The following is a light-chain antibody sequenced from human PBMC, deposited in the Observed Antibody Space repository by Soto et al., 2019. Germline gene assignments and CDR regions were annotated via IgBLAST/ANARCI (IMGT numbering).Light chain of an antibody. CDR2: NDD. CDR3: AAWDDSLKV. CDR1: ISNIGSHS. V-gene: IGLV1-44*01. J-gene: IGLJ3*02. Sequence: QAVVTQPPSASGTPGQRVTISCSGSISNIGSHSVNWYQQFPGTAPKLVIYNDDQRPSGVPDRFSGSRSGTSASLAISGLQSEDEADYYCAAWDDSLKVFGGGTQLTVL.